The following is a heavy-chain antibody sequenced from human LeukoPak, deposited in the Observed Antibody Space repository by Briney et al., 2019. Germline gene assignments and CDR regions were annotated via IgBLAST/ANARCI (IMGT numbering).Heavy chain of an antibody. CDR1: GFRFSNSW. CDR2: MKTDGTRI. CDR3: ARGADHGGSYYPD. D-gene: IGHD3-10*01. J-gene: IGHJ4*02. Sequence: GGSLRLSCAASGFRFSNSWMYWVRQGPGKGPVWVSRMKTDGTRIEYADSVKGRFTISRDNAKNTLFLQMSSLRVEDTAVYYCARGADHGGSYYPDWGQGTLVIVSS. V-gene: IGHV3-74*01.